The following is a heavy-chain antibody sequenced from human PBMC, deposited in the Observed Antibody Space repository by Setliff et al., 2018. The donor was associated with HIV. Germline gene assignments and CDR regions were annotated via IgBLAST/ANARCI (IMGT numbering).Heavy chain of an antibody. Sequence: SETLSLTCTVSGGSISSGGYYWSWIRQHPGKGLEWIGYIYYSGSTYYNPSLKSRVTISVDTSKSQFSLKLSSVTAADTAVYYCARKVVVIDQYAFDIWGQGTMVTVSS. CDR1: GGSISSGGYY. V-gene: IGHV4-31*03. CDR3: ARKVVVIDQYAFDI. J-gene: IGHJ3*02. D-gene: IGHD3-22*01. CDR2: IYYSGST.